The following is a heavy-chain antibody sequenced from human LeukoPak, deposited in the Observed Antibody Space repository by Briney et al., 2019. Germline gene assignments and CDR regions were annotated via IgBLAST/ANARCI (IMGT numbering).Heavy chain of an antibody. CDR1: GGTFSSYA. J-gene: IGHJ6*02. V-gene: IGHV1-69*04. Sequence: SVKVSCKASGGTFSSYAISWVRQAPGQGLEWMGRIIPILGIANYAQKFQGRVTITADKSTSTAYMELSSLRSEDTAVYYCARDDSYSYGRGMDVWGQGTTVTVSS. D-gene: IGHD5-18*01. CDR2: IIPILGIA. CDR3: ARDDSYSYGRGMDV.